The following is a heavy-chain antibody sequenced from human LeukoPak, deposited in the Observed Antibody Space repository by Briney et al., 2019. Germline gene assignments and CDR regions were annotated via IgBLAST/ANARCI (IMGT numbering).Heavy chain of an antibody. CDR1: GGSISSYY. J-gene: IGHJ5*02. V-gene: IGHV4-59*08. CDR3: ARAANYDSSGYPLLWFDP. CDR2: IYYSGST. D-gene: IGHD3-22*01. Sequence: SETLSLTCTVSGGSISSYYWSWIRQPPGKGLEWIGYIYYSGSTNYNPSLKSRVTISVDTSKNQFSLKLSSVTAADTAVYYCARAANYDSSGYPLLWFDPWGQGTLVTVSS.